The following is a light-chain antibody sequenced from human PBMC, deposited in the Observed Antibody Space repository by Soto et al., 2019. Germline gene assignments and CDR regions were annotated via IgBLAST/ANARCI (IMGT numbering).Light chain of an antibody. Sequence: DIQMTQSPSSLSASVGDRVTITCRASQSISTYLNWYHQKPGKAPKLLIHAASSLQSGVPSRFSGSGSGTDFTLTISSLQPEDFAVYYCQQSYSVPYTFGRGTNLEIK. J-gene: IGKJ2*01. CDR1: QSISTY. CDR3: QQSYSVPYT. CDR2: AAS. V-gene: IGKV1-39*01.